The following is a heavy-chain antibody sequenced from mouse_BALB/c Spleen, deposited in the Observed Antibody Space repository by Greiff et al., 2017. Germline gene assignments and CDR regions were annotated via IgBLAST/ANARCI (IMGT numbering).Heavy chain of an antibody. CDR1: GFTFSSFG. Sequence: EVQLVESGGGLVQPGGSRKLSCAASGFTFSSFGMHWVRQAPEKGLEWVAYISSGSSTIYYADTVKGRFTISRDNPKNTLFLQMTSLRSEDTAMYYCARSGGNYVVDYYAMDYWGQGTSVTVSS. V-gene: IGHV5-17*02. CDR3: ARSGGNYVVDYYAMDY. J-gene: IGHJ4*01. D-gene: IGHD2-1*01. CDR2: ISSGSSTI.